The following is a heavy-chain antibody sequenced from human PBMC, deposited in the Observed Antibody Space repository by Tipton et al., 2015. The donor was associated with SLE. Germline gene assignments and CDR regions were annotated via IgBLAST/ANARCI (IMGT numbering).Heavy chain of an antibody. Sequence: TLSLACAVYGGSFSGYYWSWIRQPPGKGLEWIGSIYYSGSTYYNPSLKSRVTISVDTSKNQFSLKLSSVTAADTAVYYCARDPSSYYYDSSGLYFDLWGRGTLVTVSS. CDR2: IYYSGST. CDR1: GGSFSGYY. J-gene: IGHJ2*01. V-gene: IGHV4-34*01. D-gene: IGHD3-22*01. CDR3: ARDPSSYYYDSSGLYFDL.